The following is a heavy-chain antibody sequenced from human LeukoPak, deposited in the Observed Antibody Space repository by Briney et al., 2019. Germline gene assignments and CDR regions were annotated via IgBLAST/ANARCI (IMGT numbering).Heavy chain of an antibody. Sequence: GGSLRLSCAASGFTFSSYGMHWVRQAPGKGLEWVSYISSSGSTIYYADSVKGRFTISRDNAKNSLYLQMNSLRAEDTAVYYCARAGVIEYYDFWSGYYLDYWGQGTLVTVSS. CDR1: GFTFSSYG. D-gene: IGHD3-3*01. V-gene: IGHV3-48*04. J-gene: IGHJ4*02. CDR2: ISSSGSTI. CDR3: ARAGVIEYYDFWSGYYLDY.